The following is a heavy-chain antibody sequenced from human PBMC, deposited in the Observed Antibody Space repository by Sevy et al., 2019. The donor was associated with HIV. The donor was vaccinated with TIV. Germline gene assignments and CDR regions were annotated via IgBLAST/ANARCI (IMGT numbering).Heavy chain of an antibody. Sequence: GGSLRLSCAASGFIFSDSWMTWVRQAPGKGLEWVASINQNENETYYVDSVKGRFTVSRDNAMNSLFLQMSSLRVDDTAMYYCARTSGCNYDCYFDLWGRGTLVTVSS. J-gene: IGHJ2*01. CDR2: INQNENET. CDR3: ARTSGCNYDCYFDL. V-gene: IGHV3-7*01. CDR1: GFIFSDSW. D-gene: IGHD5-12*01.